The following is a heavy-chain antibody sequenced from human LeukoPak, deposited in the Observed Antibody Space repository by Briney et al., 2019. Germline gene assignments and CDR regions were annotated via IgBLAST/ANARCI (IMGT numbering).Heavy chain of an antibody. CDR2: ISWNSGSI. CDR3: AKGPNYYGSGSYFLYYFDY. J-gene: IGHJ4*02. V-gene: IGHV3-9*01. CDR1: GFTFDDYA. D-gene: IGHD3-10*01. Sequence: GGSLRLSCAASGFTFDDYAMHWVRQAPGKGLEWVSGISWNSGSIGYADFVKGRFTISRDNAKNSLYLQMNSLRAEDTALYYCAKGPNYYGSGSYFLYYFDYWGQGTLVTVSS.